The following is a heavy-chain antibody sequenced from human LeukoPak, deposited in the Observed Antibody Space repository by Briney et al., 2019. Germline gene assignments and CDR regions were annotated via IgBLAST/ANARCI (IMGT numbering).Heavy chain of an antibody. D-gene: IGHD6-13*01. Sequence: GGSLRLSCEVSGLTFSNYAISWVRQAPGKRLEWVSAISGSGIATYYADSVKGRVTISRDNSKNTLYLQMNSLRAEDTAVYYCARSAPAGYSYYYYYMDVWGKGTTVTISS. CDR3: ARSAPAGYSYYYYYMDV. CDR2: ISGSGIAT. V-gene: IGHV3-23*01. J-gene: IGHJ6*03. CDR1: GLTFSNYA.